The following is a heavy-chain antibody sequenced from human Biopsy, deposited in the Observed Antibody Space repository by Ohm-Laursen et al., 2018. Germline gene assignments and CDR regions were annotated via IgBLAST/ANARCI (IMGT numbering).Heavy chain of an antibody. CDR3: AREQPALSGGGSWFDS. V-gene: IGHV3-74*01. D-gene: IGHD6-19*01. Sequence: GSLRLSCAASGFTFTAYWMYWVRQVPGKGLVWVSHIKSVGSWTNYADSVKGRFTISRDNAKNTLYLQMNSLRAEDTAVYFCAREQPALSGGGSWFDSWGQGTLVIVSS. J-gene: IGHJ5*01. CDR2: IKSVGSWT. CDR1: GFTFTAYW.